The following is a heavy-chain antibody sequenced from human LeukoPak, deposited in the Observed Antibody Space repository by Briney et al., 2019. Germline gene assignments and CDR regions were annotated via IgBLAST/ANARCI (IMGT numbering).Heavy chain of an antibody. CDR2: IKQDGSEK. V-gene: IGHV3-7*01. CDR3: ARADDDSSEAEYFQH. Sequence: GGSLRLSCAASGFTFSSYWMSWVRQAPGKGLEWVANIKQDGSEKYYVDSVKGRFTISRDNAKNSLYLQMNSLRAEDTAVYYCARADDDSSEAEYFQHWGQGTLVTVSS. J-gene: IGHJ1*01. D-gene: IGHD3-22*01. CDR1: GFTFSSYW.